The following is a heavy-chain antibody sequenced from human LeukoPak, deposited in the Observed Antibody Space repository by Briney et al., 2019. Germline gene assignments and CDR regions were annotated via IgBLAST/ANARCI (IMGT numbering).Heavy chain of an antibody. CDR1: GGSISSYY. V-gene: IGHV4-59*12. CDR2: IYYSGST. J-gene: IGHJ3*01. CDR3: ARPTTVNTMYAFDV. Sequence: SATLSLTCTVSGGSISSYYWSWIRQPPGKGLEGIGYIYYSGSTNYNPSLKSRVTVSVDTSKNQFSLKLSPVTAAHTGVYYCARPTTVNTMYAFDVWGQGTMATVSS. D-gene: IGHD4-17*01.